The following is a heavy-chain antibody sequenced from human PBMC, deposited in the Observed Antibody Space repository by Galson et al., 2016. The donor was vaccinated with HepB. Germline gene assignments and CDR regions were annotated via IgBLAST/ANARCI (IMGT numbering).Heavy chain of an antibody. D-gene: IGHD2-15*01. CDR3: ASLSPYCTGGSCYGGPIDY. J-gene: IGHJ4*02. Sequence: SETLSLTCTVSGDSVSSSGHYWGWIRQPPGKAPEWIGNIYYSGSTYDNPSLKSRVTVSVDMSKNQFSLKLSSVTAADTAVYYCASLSPYCTGGSCYGGPIDYWGQGTLVTVSS. CDR2: IYYSGST. V-gene: IGHV4-39*01. CDR1: GDSVSSSGHY.